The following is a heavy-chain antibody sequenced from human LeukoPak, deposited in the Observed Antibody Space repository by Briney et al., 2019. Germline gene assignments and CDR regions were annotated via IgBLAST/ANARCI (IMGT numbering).Heavy chain of an antibody. CDR3: ASILLWYVYDY. CDR1: GFTFNSYW. J-gene: IGHJ4*02. V-gene: IGHV3-23*01. D-gene: IGHD3-10*01. CDR2: ISDSGGNT. Sequence: GGSLRLSCAASGFTFNSYWMSWVRQAPGEGLEWVSAISDSGGNTYYTDSVKGRFTISRDNSKNTLYLQMNSLRAEDTAVYYCASILLWYVYDYWGQGTLVTVSS.